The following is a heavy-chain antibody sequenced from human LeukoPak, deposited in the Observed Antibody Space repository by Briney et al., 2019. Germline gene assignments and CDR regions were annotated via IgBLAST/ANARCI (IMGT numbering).Heavy chain of an antibody. V-gene: IGHV4-34*01. D-gene: IGHD3-3*01. J-gene: IGHJ6*02. CDR2: INHSGST. CDR3: ARGSDYDFWSGRYYYYGMDV. CDR1: GGSFSGYY. Sequence: SETLSLTCAVYGGSFSGYYWSWIRQPPGKGLEWIGEINHSGSTNYNPSLKSRVTISVDTSKNQFSLKLSSVTAADTAVYYCARGSDYDFWSGRYYYYGMDVWGQGTTVTVSS.